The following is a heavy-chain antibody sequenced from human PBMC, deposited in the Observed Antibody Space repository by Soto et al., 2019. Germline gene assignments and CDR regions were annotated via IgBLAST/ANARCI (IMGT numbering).Heavy chain of an antibody. D-gene: IGHD1-26*01. Sequence: ASVKVSCKVSGYTLTELSMHWVRQAPGKGLEWMGGFDPEDGETIYAQKFQGRVTMTEDTSTDTAYMELSSLRSEDTAVYYCATRPGVGATPTLLDYFDYWGQGTLVTVSS. J-gene: IGHJ4*02. V-gene: IGHV1-24*01. CDR3: ATRPGVGATPTLLDYFDY. CDR1: GYTLTELS. CDR2: FDPEDGET.